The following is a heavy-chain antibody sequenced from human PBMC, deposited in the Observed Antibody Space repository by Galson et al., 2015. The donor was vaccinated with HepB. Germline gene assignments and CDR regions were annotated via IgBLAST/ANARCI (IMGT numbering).Heavy chain of an antibody. V-gene: IGHV4-34*01. Sequence: LSLTCAVYGGSFSGYYWSWIRQPPGKGLEWIGDINHSGSTNYNPSLKSRVTISVDTSKNQFSLKLSSVTAADTAVYYCARRPSGSRFDYWGQGTLVTVSS. D-gene: IGHD1-26*01. J-gene: IGHJ4*02. CDR2: INHSGST. CDR1: GGSFSGYY. CDR3: ARRPSGSRFDY.